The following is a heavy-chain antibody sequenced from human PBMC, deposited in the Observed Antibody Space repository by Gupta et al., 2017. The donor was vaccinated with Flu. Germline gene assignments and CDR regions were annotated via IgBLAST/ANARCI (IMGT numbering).Heavy chain of an antibody. CDR3: TTENWDDSSGYYYSDY. CDR2: IKSKTDGGTT. CDR1: GFTCSNAW. D-gene: IGHD3-22*01. Sequence: EVQLVESGGGLVKPGGSLRLSCAASGFTCSNAWMSWVRQAPGKGLEWVGRIKSKTDGGTTDYAAPVKGRFTISRDDSKNTLDLQMNSLKTEDTAVYYCTTENWDDSSGYYYSDYWGQGTLVTVSS. J-gene: IGHJ4*02. V-gene: IGHV3-15*01.